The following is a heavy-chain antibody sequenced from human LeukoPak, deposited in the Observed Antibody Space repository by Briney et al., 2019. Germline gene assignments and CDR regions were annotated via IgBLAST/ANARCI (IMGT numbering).Heavy chain of an antibody. CDR3: ARVPNYYDSSGSIDY. CDR1: GYTFTSYG. Sequence: VSCKASGYTFTSYGITWVRQAPGQGLEWMGWISAYNGNTNYAQKLQGRVTMTTDTSTSTAYMELRSLRSDDTAVYYCARVPNYYDSSGSIDYWGQGTLVTVSS. D-gene: IGHD3-22*01. J-gene: IGHJ4*02. CDR2: ISAYNGNT. V-gene: IGHV1-18*01.